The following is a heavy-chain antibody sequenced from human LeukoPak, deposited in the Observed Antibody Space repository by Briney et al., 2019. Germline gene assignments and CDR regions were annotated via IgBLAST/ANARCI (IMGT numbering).Heavy chain of an antibody. D-gene: IGHD1-26*01. Sequence: ASVTVSCAVSGYTLTELSMHWVRQAPGKGLEWMGGFDPEDGETIYAQKFQGRVTMTEDTSTDTAYMELSSLRSEDTAVYYCATAPSIVGATAALDYWGQGTLVTVSS. V-gene: IGHV1-24*01. CDR2: FDPEDGET. CDR3: ATAPSIVGATAALDY. J-gene: IGHJ4*02. CDR1: GYTLTELS.